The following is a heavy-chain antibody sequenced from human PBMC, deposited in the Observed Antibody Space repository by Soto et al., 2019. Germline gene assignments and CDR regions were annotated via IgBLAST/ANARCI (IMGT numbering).Heavy chain of an antibody. J-gene: IGHJ6*02. CDR3: AKTESRITMIVGARSRYYGMDV. V-gene: IGHV3-23*01. D-gene: IGHD3-22*01. Sequence: EVQLLESGGGLVQPGGSLRLSCAASGFTFSSYAMSWVRQAPGKGLEWVSAISGSGGSTYYADSVKGRFTISRDNSKNTLYLQMNSLRAEDTAVYYCAKTESRITMIVGARSRYYGMDVWGQGTTVTVSS. CDR1: GFTFSSYA. CDR2: ISGSGGST.